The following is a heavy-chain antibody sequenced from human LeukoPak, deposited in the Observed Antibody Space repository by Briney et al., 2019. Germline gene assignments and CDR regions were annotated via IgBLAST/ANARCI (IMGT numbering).Heavy chain of an antibody. Sequence: GGSLRLSCAASGFTFTSYAMTWVRQAAGRGLEWVSFIWSDGNNRFYADSVKGRFTISRDNSKNMLYLQMDTLRAEDTALYYCAKDPGASVSGFYMDVWGKGTTVIVSS. CDR3: AKDPGASVSGFYMDV. D-gene: IGHD2-8*02. CDR1: GFTFTSYA. J-gene: IGHJ6*03. CDR2: IWSDGNNR. V-gene: IGHV3-30*02.